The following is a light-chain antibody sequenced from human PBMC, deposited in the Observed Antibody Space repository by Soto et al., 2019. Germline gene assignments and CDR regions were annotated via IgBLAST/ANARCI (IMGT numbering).Light chain of an antibody. CDR2: DAS. Sequence: EILMTQSPATLSVSPGERATLSCRSSESIGRNLAWYQQRPGQAPRLLIHDASSRATGISDRFTGSGAGTDFTLTITTLEPEDFAVYYCQQYGSSPRTFGLGTKVDIK. CDR1: ESIGRN. J-gene: IGKJ1*01. V-gene: IGKV3-20*01. CDR3: QQYGSSPRT.